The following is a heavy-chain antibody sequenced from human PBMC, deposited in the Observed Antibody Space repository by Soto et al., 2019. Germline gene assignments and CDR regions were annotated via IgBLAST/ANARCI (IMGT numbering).Heavy chain of an antibody. CDR3: AGRVIRYFDWYTNTDYRPPRYGMDV. J-gene: IGHJ6*02. D-gene: IGHD3-9*01. Sequence: QVQLVQSGAEVKKPGSSVKVSCKASGGTFSSYAISWVRQAPGQGLEWMGGIIPIFGTANCAQKFQGRVTMTADKYTSTAYMELSSLRCEDTAVYCFAGRVIRYFDWYTNTDYRPPRYGMDVWGQGTTVTVSS. CDR1: GGTFSSYA. V-gene: IGHV1-69*06. CDR2: IIPIFGTA.